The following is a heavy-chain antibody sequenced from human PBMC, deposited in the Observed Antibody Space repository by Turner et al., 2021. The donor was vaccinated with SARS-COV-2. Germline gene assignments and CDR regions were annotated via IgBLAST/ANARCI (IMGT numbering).Heavy chain of an antibody. CDR2: IKSDGSST. Sequence: EVQLVQSGGGLLQPVGSLRLACAASGFTFSSYWMHWVRQAPGKGLVWVSRIKSDGSSTSYADSVKGRFTISRDNAKNTLYLQMNSLRAEDTAVYYCARDHIAASHAFDIWGQGTMVTVSS. D-gene: IGHD6-13*01. CDR1: GFTFSSYW. J-gene: IGHJ3*02. V-gene: IGHV3-74*01. CDR3: ARDHIAASHAFDI.